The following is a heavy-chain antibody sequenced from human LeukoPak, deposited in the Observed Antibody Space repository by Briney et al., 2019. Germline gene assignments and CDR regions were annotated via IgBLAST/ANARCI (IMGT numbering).Heavy chain of an antibody. CDR3: ARTILYPGLGFDP. J-gene: IGHJ5*02. Sequence: SSETLSLTCTVSSGSISSGGYYWSWIRQHPGKGLEWIGYIYYSGSTYYNPSLKSRVTISVDTSKNQFSLKLSSVTAADTAVYYCARTILYPGLGFDPWGQGTLVTVSS. D-gene: IGHD2-8*01. CDR1: SGSISSGGYY. V-gene: IGHV4-31*03. CDR2: IYYSGST.